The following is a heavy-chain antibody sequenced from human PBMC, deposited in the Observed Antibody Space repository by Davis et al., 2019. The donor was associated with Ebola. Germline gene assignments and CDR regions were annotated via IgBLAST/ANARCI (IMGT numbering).Heavy chain of an antibody. D-gene: IGHD3-10*01. J-gene: IGHJ6*04. CDR3: AREEILWFGELLFVRTYGMDV. CDR1: GGSFSGYY. CDR2: TSYSEST. V-gene: IGHV4-34*01. Sequence: SQTLSLTCAVYGGSFSGYYWSWIRQPPGKGLEWIGETSYSESTNYNPSLKSRVTISVDTSKNQFSLKLSSVTAADTAVYYCAREEILWFGELLFVRTYGMDVWGKGTTVTVSS.